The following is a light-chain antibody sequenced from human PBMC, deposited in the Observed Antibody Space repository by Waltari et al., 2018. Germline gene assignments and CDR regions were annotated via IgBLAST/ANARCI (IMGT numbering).Light chain of an antibody. CDR3: SSTAGGYTWM. CDR2: DVS. J-gene: IGLJ3*02. Sequence: QSALTQPRSVSGSPGQSVAISCTGTSSDVGAYNYVSWYQHHPGKAPKLIIFDVSKRPSGVPDRFSGSKSGNTASLTISGLQAEDEADYYCSSTAGGYTWMFGGGTKLTVL. V-gene: IGLV2-11*01. CDR1: SSDVGAYNY.